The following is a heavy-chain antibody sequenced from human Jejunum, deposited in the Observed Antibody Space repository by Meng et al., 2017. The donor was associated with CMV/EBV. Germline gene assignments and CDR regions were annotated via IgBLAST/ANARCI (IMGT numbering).Heavy chain of an antibody. CDR1: GFTFSSSA. CDR2: IPFDGNNE. Sequence: APGFTFSSSAMHWVRQAPGKGLEWVAVIPFDGNNEHYADSVKGRFTISRDNSKNTLYLQVNSLRLEDTGVYYCARGTGSGSWLIDSWGQGTLVTVSS. V-gene: IGHV3-30*04. CDR3: ARGTGSGSWLIDS. J-gene: IGHJ4*02. D-gene: IGHD6-13*01.